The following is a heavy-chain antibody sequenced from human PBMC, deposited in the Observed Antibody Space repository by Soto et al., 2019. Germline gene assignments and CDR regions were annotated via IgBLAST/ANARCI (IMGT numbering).Heavy chain of an antibody. D-gene: IGHD2-2*01. J-gene: IGHJ5*02. CDR1: GFSLSTSGVG. CDR2: IYWDDDK. V-gene: IGHV2-5*02. CDR3: AHRPLVPAASVWFDP. Sequence: VSGPTLVNPTQTLTLTCTFSGFSLSTSGVGVVWIRQPPGKALEWLALIYWDDDKRYSPSLKSRLTITKDTSKNQVVLTMTNMDPVDTATYYCAHRPLVPAASVWFDPWGQGTPVTVSS.